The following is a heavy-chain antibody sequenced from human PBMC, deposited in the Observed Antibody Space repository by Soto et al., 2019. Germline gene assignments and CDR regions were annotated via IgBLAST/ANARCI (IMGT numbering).Heavy chain of an antibody. J-gene: IGHJ2*01. CDR2: IYDSGSS. D-gene: IGHD4-17*01. CDR1: GGSISGGVGGLYY. CDR3: AREVIPLTTDWYFDL. Sequence: QLQLRESGPGLVKPSETLSLTCTVSGGSISGGVGGLYYWSWIRQPPGKGLEWIGYIYDSGSSYYNPSLKSRVTIAVDTSKNQFPLRLSSVTAADTAVYYCAREVIPLTTDWYFDLWGRGTLVTDSS. V-gene: IGHV4-30-4*01.